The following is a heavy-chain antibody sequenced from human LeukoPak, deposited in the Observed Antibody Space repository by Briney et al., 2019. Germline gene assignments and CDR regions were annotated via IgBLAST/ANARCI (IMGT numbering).Heavy chain of an antibody. J-gene: IGHJ3*02. D-gene: IGHD4-17*01. Sequence: GGSLRLSCAASGFTFDDYGMSWVRQAPGKGLEWVSGINWNGGSTGYADSVKGRFTISRDNAKNSLYLQMNSLRAEDMALYYCAKASYGDYHHGLGAFDIWGQGTMVTVSS. CDR2: INWNGGST. CDR3: AKASYGDYHHGLGAFDI. CDR1: GFTFDDYG. V-gene: IGHV3-20*04.